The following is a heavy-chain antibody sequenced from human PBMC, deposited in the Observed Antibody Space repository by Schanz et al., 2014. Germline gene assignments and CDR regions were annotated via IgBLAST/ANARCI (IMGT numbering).Heavy chain of an antibody. Sequence: VQVVESGGGLVKPGGSLRLSCAASGFTFSDYYMSWIRQAPGKGLEWVANIKGDLSEKNYVDSVKGRFTLSRDNAKNSMYLQMNSLRVEDTAVYYCARDPNSVNEIDYWGQGTLVTVSS. V-gene: IGHV3-7*03. J-gene: IGHJ4*02. CDR1: GFTFSDYY. D-gene: IGHD5-12*01. CDR3: ARDPNSVNEIDY. CDR2: IKGDLSEK.